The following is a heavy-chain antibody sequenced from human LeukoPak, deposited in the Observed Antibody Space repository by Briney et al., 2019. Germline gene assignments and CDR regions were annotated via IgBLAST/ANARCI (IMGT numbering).Heavy chain of an antibody. CDR2: FKSKTDGGTT. J-gene: IGHJ6*04. CDR1: GFTFAKAW. Sequence: PGGSRRFPWEAPGFTFAKAWRSWVGKVQGRGLDWVGRFKSKTDGGTTDYAAPVKGRFTISRDDSKNTLYLQMNSLKTEDTAVYYCTTYGDYVNYYGMDVWGKGTTVTVSS. CDR3: TTYGDYVNYYGMDV. D-gene: IGHD4-17*01. V-gene: IGHV3-15*01.